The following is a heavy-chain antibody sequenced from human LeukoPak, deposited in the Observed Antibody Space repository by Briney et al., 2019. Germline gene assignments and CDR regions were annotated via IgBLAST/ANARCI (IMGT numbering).Heavy chain of an antibody. D-gene: IGHD6-6*01. Sequence: SETLSLTCTVSGGSISSYYWSWIRQPPGKGLEWIGEINHSGSTNYNPSLKSRVTISVDTSKNQFSLKLSSVTAADTAVYYCARSPIAARPYNWFDPWGQGTLVTVSS. CDR3: ARSPIAARPYNWFDP. CDR2: INHSGST. V-gene: IGHV4-34*01. CDR1: GGSISSYY. J-gene: IGHJ5*02.